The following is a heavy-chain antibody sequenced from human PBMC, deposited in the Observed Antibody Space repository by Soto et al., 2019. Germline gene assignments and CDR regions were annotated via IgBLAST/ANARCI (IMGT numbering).Heavy chain of an antibody. J-gene: IGHJ5*02. Sequence: SETLSLTCAVDGGSCSGYYWSWIRQPPGKGLEWIGEINHSGSTNYNPSLKSRVTISVDTSKNQFSLKLSSVTAADTAVYYCARTLLLSSGYSYGYPNWFDPWGQGTLVTVSS. V-gene: IGHV4-34*01. CDR3: ARTLLLSSGYSYGYPNWFDP. CDR1: GGSCSGYY. D-gene: IGHD5-18*01. CDR2: INHSGST.